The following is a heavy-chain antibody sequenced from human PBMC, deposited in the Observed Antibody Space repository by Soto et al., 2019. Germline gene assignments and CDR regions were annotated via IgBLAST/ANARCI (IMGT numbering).Heavy chain of an antibody. CDR3: ARERAGLRFEYGMDV. CDR1: GYTFTSYY. Sequence: ATSVKVSCKASGYTFTSYYMHWVRQAPGQGLEWMGIINPSGGSTSYAQKFQGRVTMTRDTSTSTVYMELSSLRSEDTAVYYCARERAGLRFEYGMDVWGQGTTVTVSS. J-gene: IGHJ6*02. CDR2: INPSGGST. V-gene: IGHV1-46*01. D-gene: IGHD3-3*01.